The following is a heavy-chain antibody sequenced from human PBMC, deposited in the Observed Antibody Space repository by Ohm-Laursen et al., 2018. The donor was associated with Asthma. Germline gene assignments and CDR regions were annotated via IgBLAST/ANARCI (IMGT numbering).Heavy chain of an antibody. CDR3: ARGAFYYESTGYYFFDH. Sequence: SQTLSLTCTVSGDSISSGNNYWSWIRQHPGKGLEWIGYIYYSGLTYSNPSLRSRVTLSVDTSTNQFSLNLTSMTAADTAVYYCARGAFYYESTGYYFFDHWGQGALVTVSS. CDR1: GDSISSGNNY. J-gene: IGHJ4*02. V-gene: IGHV4-31*03. CDR2: IYYSGLT. D-gene: IGHD3-22*01.